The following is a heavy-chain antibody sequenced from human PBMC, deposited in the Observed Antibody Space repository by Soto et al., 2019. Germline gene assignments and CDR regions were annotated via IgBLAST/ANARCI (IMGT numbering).Heavy chain of an antibody. CDR3: TRDHDRWYGDYYGMDV. CDR2: IRSKAYGGTT. D-gene: IGHD6-13*01. Sequence: PGGSLRLSCTASGFTFGDYAMSWFRQAPGKGLEWVGFIRSKAYGGTTEYAASVKGRFTISRDDSKSIAYLQMNSLKTEDTAVYYCTRDHDRWYGDYYGMDVWGQGTTVTVSS. J-gene: IGHJ6*02. V-gene: IGHV3-49*03. CDR1: GFTFGDYA.